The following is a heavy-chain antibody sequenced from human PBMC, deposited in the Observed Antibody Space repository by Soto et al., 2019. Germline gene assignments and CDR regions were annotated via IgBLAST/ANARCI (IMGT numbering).Heavy chain of an antibody. CDR1: RFSFSSYW. CDR3: GRVYCSGGSCYSGLDAFDI. J-gene: IGHJ3*02. CDR2: IKQDGSEK. D-gene: IGHD2-15*01. Sequence: EVQLVESGGGLVQPGGSLRLSCAASRFSFSSYWMSWVRQAPGKGLEWVANIKQDGSEKYYVDSVKGRFTISRDNAKNSVYLQMNGLGAEDTAVYYCGRVYCSGGSCYSGLDAFDIWGQGTMVTVSS. V-gene: IGHV3-7*01.